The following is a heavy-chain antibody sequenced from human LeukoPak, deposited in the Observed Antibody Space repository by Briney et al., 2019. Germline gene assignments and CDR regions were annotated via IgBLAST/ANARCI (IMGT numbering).Heavy chain of an antibody. V-gene: IGHV3-30*03. D-gene: IGHD6-13*01. CDR1: GFTFSSYG. CDR3: ARPYSSTWYFAFDI. CDR2: ISYDGSNK. J-gene: IGHJ3*02. Sequence: GGSLRLSCAASGFTFSSYGMHWVRQAPGKGLEWVAVISYDGSNKYYADSVKGRFTISRDNSKNTLYLQMGSLRAEDMAVYYCARPYSSTWYFAFDIWGRGTMVTVSS.